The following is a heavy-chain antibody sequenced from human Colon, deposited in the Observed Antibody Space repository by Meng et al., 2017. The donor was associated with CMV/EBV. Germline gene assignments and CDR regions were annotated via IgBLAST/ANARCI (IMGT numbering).Heavy chain of an antibody. CDR2: ISSDGNIK. Sequence: GESLKISCVASGFTFSRYAIHWVRQAPGKGQEWVALISSDGNIKYYADSVKGRFTISRDNSKNTLSLQMNNLRPDDTSVYYCARVGDYPGGYYDAWGEGTLVTVSS. J-gene: IGHJ5*02. CDR3: ARVGDYPGGYYDA. CDR1: GFTFSRYA. V-gene: IGHV3-30-3*01. D-gene: IGHD3-10*01.